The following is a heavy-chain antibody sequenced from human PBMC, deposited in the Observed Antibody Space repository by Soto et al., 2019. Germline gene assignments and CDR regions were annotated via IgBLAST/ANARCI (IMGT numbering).Heavy chain of an antibody. D-gene: IGHD6-19*01. CDR3: ARDLGWAFDS. V-gene: IGHV3-48*02. Sequence: GGSLRLSCAASGFTFSTFSMNWVRLAPGRRLECILYIIVGGRPISYADSVKGRFTISRDNAKNSLYLQMDSLTDEDTAVYYCARDLGWAFDSWGQGTLVTVSS. CDR2: IIVGGRPI. J-gene: IGHJ4*02. CDR1: GFTFSTFS.